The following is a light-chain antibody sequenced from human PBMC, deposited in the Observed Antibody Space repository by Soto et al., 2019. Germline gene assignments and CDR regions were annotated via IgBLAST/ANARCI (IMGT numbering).Light chain of an antibody. CDR1: QGISSY. CDR2: AAS. J-gene: IGKJ1*01. CDR3: QKYYSYPRT. V-gene: IGKV1-8*01. Sequence: IRMTQSPSSLSQSKLETVTLTFRASQGISSYLAWYQQKPGKAPKLLIYAASTLQSGVPSRFSGSGSGTDFTLTISCLQSEDFATYYCQKYYSYPRTFGQGNTVDIK.